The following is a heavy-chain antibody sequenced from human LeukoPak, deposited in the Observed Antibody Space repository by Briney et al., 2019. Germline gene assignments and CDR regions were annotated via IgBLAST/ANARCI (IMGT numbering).Heavy chain of an antibody. CDR1: GGSFSGYY. CDR3: ARAPGYSSSWYGYNWFDP. V-gene: IGHV4-34*01. CDR2: INHSGST. Sequence: KPSETLSLTCAVYGGSFSGYYWSWIRQPPGKGLEWIGEINHSGSTNYNPSLKSRVTISVDTSKNQFSLKLSSVTAADTAVYYCARAPGYSSSWYGYNWFDPWGQGTLVTVSS. J-gene: IGHJ5*02. D-gene: IGHD6-13*01.